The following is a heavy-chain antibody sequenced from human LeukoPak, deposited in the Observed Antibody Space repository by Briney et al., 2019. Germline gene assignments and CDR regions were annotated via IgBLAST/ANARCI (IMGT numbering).Heavy chain of an antibody. Sequence: GASVKVSCKASGYTFSHFAMNWVRQAPGQGLEWMGWIHTNTGNPTYGQGFTGRFVFSLDTSVSTAYLQISDMKAEDNAVYYCARKNSFDAFDIWGQGTMVTVSS. J-gene: IGHJ3*02. V-gene: IGHV7-4-1*02. CDR2: IHTNTGNP. D-gene: IGHD1-7*01. CDR3: ARKNSFDAFDI. CDR1: GYTFSHFA.